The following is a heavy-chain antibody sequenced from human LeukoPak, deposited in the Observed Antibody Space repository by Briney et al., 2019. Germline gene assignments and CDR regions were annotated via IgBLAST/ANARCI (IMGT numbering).Heavy chain of an antibody. CDR1: GGSFSGYY. CDR3: ARGVAAIATLYYFDY. CDR2: INHSGST. V-gene: IGHV4-34*01. J-gene: IGHJ4*02. Sequence: SETLSLTCAVYGGSFSGYYWSWIRQPPGKGLEWIGEINHSGSTNYDPSLKSRVTISADTSKNQFSLKLSTVTAADTAVYYCARGVAAIATLYYFDYCGQGTLVTVSS. D-gene: IGHD5-12*01.